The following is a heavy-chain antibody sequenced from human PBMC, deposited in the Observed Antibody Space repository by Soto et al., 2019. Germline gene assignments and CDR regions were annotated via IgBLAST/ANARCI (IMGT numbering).Heavy chain of an antibody. CDR3: ARGFGPPNYDFWSGYYAVLWDY. V-gene: IGHV4-31*03. Sequence: SETLSLTCTVSGGSISSGGYYWSWIRQHPRKGLEWIGYIYYSGSTYYNPSLKSRVTISVDTSKNQFSLKLSSVTAADTAVYYCARGFGPPNYDFWSGYYAVLWDYWGQGTLVTVSS. D-gene: IGHD3-3*01. J-gene: IGHJ4*02. CDR2: IYYSGST. CDR1: GGSISSGGYY.